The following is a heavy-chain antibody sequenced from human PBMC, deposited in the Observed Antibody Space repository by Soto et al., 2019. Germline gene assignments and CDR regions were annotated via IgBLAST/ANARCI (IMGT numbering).Heavy chain of an antibody. Sequence: QVQLVESGGGVVQPGRSLRLSCAASGFTFSSYAMHWVRQAPGKGLEWVAVISYDGSNKYYADSVKGRFTISRDNSKNTLYLQMNSLRAEDTALYFCTRRISGNTNDLGGCFDPWGQGTLVTVSS. J-gene: IGHJ5*02. D-gene: IGHD1-20*01. CDR3: TRRISGNTNDLGGCFDP. CDR2: ISYDGSNK. V-gene: IGHV3-30-3*01. CDR1: GFTFSSYA.